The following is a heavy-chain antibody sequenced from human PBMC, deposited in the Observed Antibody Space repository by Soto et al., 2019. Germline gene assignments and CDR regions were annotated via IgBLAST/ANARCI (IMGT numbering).Heavy chain of an antibody. Sequence: ASVKVSCKVSGYTLTELSMHWVRQAPGKGLEWMGGFDPEDGETIYAQKFQGRVTMTEDTFTDTAYMELGSLRSEDMAVYYCATLLRDIAYKDAFDIWGQGTMVTVSS. J-gene: IGHJ3*02. CDR2: FDPEDGET. CDR3: ATLLRDIAYKDAFDI. D-gene: IGHD3-16*01. V-gene: IGHV1-24*01. CDR1: GYTLTELS.